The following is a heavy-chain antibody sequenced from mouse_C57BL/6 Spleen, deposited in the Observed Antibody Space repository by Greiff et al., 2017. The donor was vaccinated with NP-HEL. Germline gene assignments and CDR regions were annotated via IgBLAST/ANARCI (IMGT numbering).Heavy chain of an antibody. J-gene: IGHJ2*01. CDR2: IYPRSGNT. V-gene: IGHV1-81*01. Sequence: VQLQQSGAELARPGASVKLSCKASGYTFTSYGISWVKQRTGQGLEWIGEIYPRSGNTYYNEKFKGKATLTADKSSSTAYMELRSLTSEDSAVFFCARGGHSSGYGYFDYWGQGTTLTVSS. CDR1: GYTFTSYG. CDR3: ARGGHSSGYGYFDY. D-gene: IGHD3-1*01.